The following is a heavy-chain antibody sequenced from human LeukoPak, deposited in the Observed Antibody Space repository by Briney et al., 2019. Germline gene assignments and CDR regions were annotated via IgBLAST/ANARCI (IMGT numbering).Heavy chain of an antibody. J-gene: IGHJ5*02. CDR2: INPGGDST. D-gene: IGHD2-15*01. CDR3: ARVGGYCSGGGCYGWFDP. CDR1: GYTFTSYY. V-gene: IGHV1-46*01. Sequence: ASVKLSCKASGYTFTSYYMHWVRQAPGQGLEWMGIINPGGDSTRYAQKFQGRVTMTRDTSTSTVYMELSSLRFEDTALYYCARVGGYCSGGGCYGWFDPWGQGTLVTVSS.